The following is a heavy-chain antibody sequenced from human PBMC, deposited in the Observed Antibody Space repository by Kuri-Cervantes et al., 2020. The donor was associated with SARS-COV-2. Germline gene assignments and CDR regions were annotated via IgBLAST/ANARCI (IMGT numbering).Heavy chain of an antibody. J-gene: IGHJ3*02. Sequence: GESLKISCAASGFTFSNAWMNWVRQAPGKGLEWVSYISSSGSTIYYADSVKGRFTISRDNAKNSLYLQMNSLRSEDTAVYYCARAPVAGHDAFDIWGQGTMVTVSS. CDR1: GFTFSNAW. CDR2: ISSSGSTI. V-gene: IGHV3-48*04. D-gene: IGHD6-19*01. CDR3: ARAPVAGHDAFDI.